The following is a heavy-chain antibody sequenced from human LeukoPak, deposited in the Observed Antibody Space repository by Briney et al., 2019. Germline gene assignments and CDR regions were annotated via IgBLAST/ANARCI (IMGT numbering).Heavy chain of an antibody. V-gene: IGHV3-21*01. CDR2: ISSSSSYI. D-gene: IGHD6-13*01. CDR1: GFTFSSYS. CDR3: ARHRGSSPYYYYYMDV. Sequence: GGSPRLSCAASGFTFSSYSMNWVRQAPGKGLEWVSSISSSSSYIYYADSVKGRFTISRDNAKNSLYLQMNSLRAEDTAVYYCARHRGSSPYYYYYMDVWGKGTTVTISS. J-gene: IGHJ6*03.